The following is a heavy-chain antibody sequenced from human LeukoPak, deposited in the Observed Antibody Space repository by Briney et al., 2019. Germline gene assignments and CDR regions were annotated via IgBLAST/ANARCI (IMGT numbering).Heavy chain of an antibody. D-gene: IGHD3-10*01. CDR2: ISSSGSTI. J-gene: IGHJ5*02. CDR3: ASTRREMVRGIIRPSTYGDNWFDP. V-gene: IGHV3-48*03. CDR1: GFTFSSYE. Sequence: QPGGSLRLSCAASGFTFSSYEMNWVRQAPGKGLEWVSYISSSGSTIYYADSVKGRFTISRDNAQNSLYLQMNSLRAEDMAVYYCASTRREMVRGIIRPSTYGDNWFDPWGQGTLVTVSS.